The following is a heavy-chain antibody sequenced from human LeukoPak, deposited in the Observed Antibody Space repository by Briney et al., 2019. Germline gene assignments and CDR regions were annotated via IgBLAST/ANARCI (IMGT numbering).Heavy chain of an antibody. Sequence: GGSLRLSCAASGFTFSSYSLNWVRQAPGKGLEWVSSISTSSSYIYYADSVKGRFTISRDNAKNSLYLQMNSLRAEDTAVYYCARDSPPGWSNYYYYFYMDVWGKGTTVTVSS. CDR3: ARDSPPGWSNYYYYFYMDV. CDR1: GFTFSSYS. V-gene: IGHV3-21*01. CDR2: ISTSSSYI. J-gene: IGHJ6*03. D-gene: IGHD6-19*01.